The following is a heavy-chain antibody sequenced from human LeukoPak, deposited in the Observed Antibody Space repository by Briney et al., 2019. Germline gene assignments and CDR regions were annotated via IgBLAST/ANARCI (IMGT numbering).Heavy chain of an antibody. CDR2: INPNSGGT. D-gene: IGHD5-18*01. Sequence: GASVMVSCKASGYTFTGYYMHWVRQAPGQGLEWMGWINPNSGGTNYAQKFQGRVTMTRDTSISTAYMELSRLRSDDTAVYYCARVYTAIDYSDYWGQGTLVTVSS. CDR1: GYTFTGYY. V-gene: IGHV1-2*02. J-gene: IGHJ4*02. CDR3: ARVYTAIDYSDY.